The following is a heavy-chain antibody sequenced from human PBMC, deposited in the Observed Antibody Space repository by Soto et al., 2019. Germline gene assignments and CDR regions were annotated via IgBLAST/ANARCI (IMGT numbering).Heavy chain of an antibody. V-gene: IGHV1-3*01. D-gene: IGHD2-8*02. CDR1: GYTFTSYA. CDR3: ASFPLEVYGAHNWFDP. Sequence: QVQLVQSGAEVKKPGASVKVSCKASGYTFTSYAMHWVRQAPGQRLEWMGWINAGNGNTKYSQKFQGRVTITRDTSASTAYMELSSVRSEDTAVYYCASFPLEVYGAHNWFDPWGQGTLVTVSS. CDR2: INAGNGNT. J-gene: IGHJ5*02.